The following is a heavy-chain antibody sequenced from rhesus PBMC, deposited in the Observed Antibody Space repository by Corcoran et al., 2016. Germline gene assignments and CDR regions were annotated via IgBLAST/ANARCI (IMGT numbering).Heavy chain of an antibody. CDR3: AKGGGGWSDWYFDL. CDR2: IDPSDSDT. J-gene: IGHJ2*01. Sequence: EVQLVQSGAEVKRPGESLKISCKTSGYSFTFYWISWLRQMPAKGLEWMGAIDPSDSDTRYSPSFQGQVTISADKSISTTYLQWNSLKASDSATYYCAKGGGGWSDWYFDLWGPGTPITISS. V-gene: IGHV5-2*01. D-gene: IGHD6-37*01. CDR1: GYSFTFYW.